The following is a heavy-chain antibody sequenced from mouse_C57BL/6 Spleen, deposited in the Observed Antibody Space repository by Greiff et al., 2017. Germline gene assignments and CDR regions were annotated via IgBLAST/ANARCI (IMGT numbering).Heavy chain of an antibody. CDR2: INPNYGNT. V-gene: IGHV1-39*01. Sequence: EVHLVASGPELVKPGASVKISCKASGYSFTDYNMNWVKQSNGKSLEWIGVINPNYGNTSYNQKFKGKATLTVDQSSSTAYMQLNSLTSSDAAVXYCARSEVRDYFDYWGQGTTLTVSS. CDR1: GYSFTDYN. CDR3: ARSEVRDYFDY. J-gene: IGHJ2*01.